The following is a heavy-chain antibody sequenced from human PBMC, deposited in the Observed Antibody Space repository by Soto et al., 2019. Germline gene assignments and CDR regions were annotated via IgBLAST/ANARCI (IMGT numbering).Heavy chain of an antibody. J-gene: IGHJ4*02. D-gene: IGHD3-3*01. CDR2: FDPEDGET. V-gene: IGHV1-24*01. CDR3: ATSRDFWSAPLFDY. CDR1: GYTLTELS. Sequence: ASVKVSCKVSGYTLTELSMHWVRQAPGKGLEWMGGFDPEDGETIYAQKFQGRVTMTEETSTDTAYMELSSLRSEDKAVYYCATSRDFWSAPLFDYWGQRTLVAVCS.